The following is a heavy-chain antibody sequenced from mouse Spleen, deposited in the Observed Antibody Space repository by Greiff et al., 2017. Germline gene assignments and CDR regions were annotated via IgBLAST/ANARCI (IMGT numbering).Heavy chain of an antibody. V-gene: IGHV1-80*01. CDR1: GYAFSSYW. D-gene: IGHD2-4*01. CDR3: ARGRLLDY. J-gene: IGHJ2*01. Sequence: QVQLQQSGAELVRPGSSVKISCKAPGYAFSSYWMNWVKQRPGQGLEWIGQIYPGDGDTNYNGKFKGKATLTADKSSSTAYMQLSSLTSEDSAVYFCARGRLLDYWGQGTTLTVSS. CDR2: IYPGDGDT.